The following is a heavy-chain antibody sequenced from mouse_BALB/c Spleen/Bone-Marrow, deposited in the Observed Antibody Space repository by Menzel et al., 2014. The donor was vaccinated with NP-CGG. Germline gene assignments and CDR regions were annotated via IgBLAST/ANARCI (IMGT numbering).Heavy chain of an antibody. Sequence: EVMLVESGGGLVQPGGSRKLSCAASGFTFSSFGMHWVRQAPEKGLEWVAYISNGSSTIYYADTVKGRFTISRDNPKNTLFLQMTNLRSEDTAMYYCARKGAMITHYYAMDYWGQGTSVTVSS. V-gene: IGHV5-17*02. CDR1: GFTFSSFG. J-gene: IGHJ4*01. CDR2: ISNGSSTI. CDR3: ARKGAMITHYYAMDY. D-gene: IGHD2-4*01.